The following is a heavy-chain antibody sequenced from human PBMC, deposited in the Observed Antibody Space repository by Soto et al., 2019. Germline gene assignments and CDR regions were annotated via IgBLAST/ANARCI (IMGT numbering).Heavy chain of an antibody. CDR1: GASFSGYY. D-gene: IGHD3-10*01. J-gene: IGHJ5*02. V-gene: IGHV4-34*01. CDR3: ARLLPVRGVPYLNWFDP. CDR2: LNDIGYT. Sequence: NPSETLSRTCAVYGASFSGYYCSWIRQPPGKGLEWIGELNDIGYTNYNASLQSRVTISLDTSRNQFSLRLTSVTAADTAVYYCARLLPVRGVPYLNWFDPWGQGTLVAASS.